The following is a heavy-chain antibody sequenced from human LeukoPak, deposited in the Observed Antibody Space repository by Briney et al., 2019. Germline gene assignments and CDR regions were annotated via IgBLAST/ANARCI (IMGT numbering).Heavy chain of an antibody. J-gene: IGHJ4*02. CDR3: ARTENYYDSSGYLRYFDY. D-gene: IGHD3-22*01. V-gene: IGHV4-39*07. CDR2: IYYSGST. CDR1: GGSISSSSYY. Sequence: SETLSLTCTVSGGSISSSSYYWGWIRQPPGKGLEWIGSIYYSGSTYYNPSLKSRVTISVDTSKNQFSLKLSSVTAADTAVYYCARTENYYDSSGYLRYFDYWGQGTLVTVSS.